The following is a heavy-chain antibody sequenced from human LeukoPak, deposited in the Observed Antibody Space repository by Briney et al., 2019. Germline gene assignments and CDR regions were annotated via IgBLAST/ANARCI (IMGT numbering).Heavy chain of an antibody. CDR2: IYYDGSNK. CDR1: GLSFRSYG. Sequence: GRSLRLSCAASGLSFRSYGMHWVRQAPGKGLEWVAIIYYDGSNKYYADSVKGRFTISRDNPKNTAYLQMNSLRGDDTGVYYCSTGGWPTAGTPRMDVWGQGTTVIVSS. J-gene: IGHJ6*02. D-gene: IGHD6-13*01. CDR3: STGGWPTAGTPRMDV. V-gene: IGHV3-33*01.